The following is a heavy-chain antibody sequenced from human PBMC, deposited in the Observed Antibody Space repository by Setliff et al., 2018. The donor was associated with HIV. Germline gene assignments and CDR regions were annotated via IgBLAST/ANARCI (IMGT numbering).Heavy chain of an antibody. CDR1: GYLFTGYY. J-gene: IGHJ6*03. Sequence: GASVKVSCKASGYLFTGYYMHWVRQAPGQGLEWMGWINVNSGGTKYAQKFQGRVTMTRDTSISTAYMEVSSLRSEDTAVYYCARKGWSSSSLYYYYYMDVWGKGTTVTVSS. V-gene: IGHV1-2*02. CDR2: INVNSGGT. CDR3: ARKGWSSSSLYYYYYMDV. D-gene: IGHD6-6*01.